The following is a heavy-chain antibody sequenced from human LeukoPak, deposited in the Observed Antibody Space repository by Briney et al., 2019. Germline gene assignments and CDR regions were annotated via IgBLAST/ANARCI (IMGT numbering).Heavy chain of an antibody. J-gene: IGHJ5*02. Sequence: GGSLRLSCAASGFTFSSYSMNWVRQAPGKGLEWVSSISSSSSSYIYYADSVKGRFTISRDNAKNSLYLQMNSLRAEDTAVYYCARYYGDYGRWFDPWGQGTLVTVSS. CDR2: ISSSSSSYI. CDR3: ARYYGDYGRWFDP. CDR1: GFTFSSYS. D-gene: IGHD4-17*01. V-gene: IGHV3-21*01.